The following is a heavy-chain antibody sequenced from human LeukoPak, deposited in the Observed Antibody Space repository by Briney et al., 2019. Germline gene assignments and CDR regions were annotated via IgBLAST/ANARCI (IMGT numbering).Heavy chain of an antibody. CDR3: ARLSYSGSYYGWFDP. V-gene: IGHV5-51*01. D-gene: IGHD1-26*01. CDR2: IYPGDSDT. J-gene: IGHJ5*02. CDR1: GYSFTSYW. Sequence: GESLKISCKGSGYSFTSYWIGWVRQMPGKGLEWMGIIYPGDSDTRYSPSFQGQVTISADKSISTAYLQWSSLKASDTAMYYCARLSYSGSYYGWFDPWGQGTLVTVSS.